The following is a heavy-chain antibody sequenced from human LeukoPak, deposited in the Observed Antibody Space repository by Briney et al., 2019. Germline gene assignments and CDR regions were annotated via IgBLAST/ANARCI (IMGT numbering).Heavy chain of an antibody. J-gene: IGHJ4*02. CDR1: GGSISSYY. CDR2: IYYSGST. CDR3: ASSGYSSSRPDY. V-gene: IGHV4-59*01. Sequence: PSETLSLTCTVSGGSISSYYWSWIRQPPGKGLEWIGYIYYSGSTNYNPSLKSRVTISVDTSKNQFSLKLSSVTAADTAVYYCASSGYSSSRPDYWGQGTLVTVSS. D-gene: IGHD6-6*01.